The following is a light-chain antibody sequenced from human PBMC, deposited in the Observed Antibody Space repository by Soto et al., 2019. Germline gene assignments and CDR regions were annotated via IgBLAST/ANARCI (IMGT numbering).Light chain of an antibody. V-gene: IGLV2-14*01. CDR2: EVN. CDR3: SSKTSSRTPFV. CDR1: SSDVGGYKF. Sequence: QSALTQPASVSGSPGQSITISCTGTSSDVGGYKFVSWYQQHPGKAPKLMIYEVNNRPSGVSNRFSGSKSGNTASLTISGLQAEDEADYYCSSKTSSRTPFVFGTGTKVTVL. J-gene: IGLJ1*01.